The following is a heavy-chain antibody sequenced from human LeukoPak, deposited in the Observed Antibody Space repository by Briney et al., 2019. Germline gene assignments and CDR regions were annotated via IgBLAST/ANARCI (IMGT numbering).Heavy chain of an antibody. CDR1: GFTFDDYA. Sequence: GGSLRLSCAASGFTFDDYAMHWVRRAPGKGLEWVSLISWDGGSTYYADSVKGRFTISRDNSKNSLYLQMNSLRAEDTALYYCAKDITRYSYASTPYFDYWGQGTLVTVSS. J-gene: IGHJ4*02. D-gene: IGHD5-18*01. CDR2: ISWDGGST. V-gene: IGHV3-43D*04. CDR3: AKDITRYSYASTPYFDY.